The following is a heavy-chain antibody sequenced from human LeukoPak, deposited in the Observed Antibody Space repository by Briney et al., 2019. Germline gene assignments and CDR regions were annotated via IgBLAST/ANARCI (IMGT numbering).Heavy chain of an antibody. J-gene: IGHJ4*02. V-gene: IGHV3-23*01. D-gene: IGHD3-3*01. CDR2: ISGSGGST. CDR1: GFTFSSYG. CDR3: ANDRLTIFGVVTLYYFDY. Sequence: PGGSLRLSCAASGFTFSSYGMSWVRHAPGKGLGWVSAISGSGGSTYYADSVKGRFTISTDNSKNTLYQQINRLRAEDTAVYYCANDRLTIFGVVTLYYFDYWGQGTLVTVSS.